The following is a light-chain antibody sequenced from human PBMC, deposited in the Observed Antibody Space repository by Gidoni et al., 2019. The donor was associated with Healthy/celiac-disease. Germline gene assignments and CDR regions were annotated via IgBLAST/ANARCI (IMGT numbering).Light chain of an antibody. CDR1: QSISSY. CDR2: AAS. J-gene: IGKJ3*01. V-gene: IGKV1-39*01. CDR3: QQSYSTPVT. Sequence: DIQMTQSPSSLSASVGDRVTITCRASQSISSYLNWYQQKPGKAPKLLIYAASSLQSGVPSRISSSGAGTDFTLTISSLQPEDVANYYCQQSYSTPVTFGPGTKVDIK.